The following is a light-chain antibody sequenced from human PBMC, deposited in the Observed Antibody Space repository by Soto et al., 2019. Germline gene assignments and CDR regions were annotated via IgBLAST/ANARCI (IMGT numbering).Light chain of an antibody. V-gene: IGLV2-23*01. CDR3: CSYAGSSTDVV. Sequence: QSALTQPASVSGSPGQSITISCTGTSSDVGSYNLVSWYQQHPGKAPKLMIYEGSKPPSGVSNRFSGSKSGNTASLTISGLQAEDEADYYCCSYAGSSTDVVFGGGTKLTVL. CDR1: SSDVGSYNL. J-gene: IGLJ2*01. CDR2: EGS.